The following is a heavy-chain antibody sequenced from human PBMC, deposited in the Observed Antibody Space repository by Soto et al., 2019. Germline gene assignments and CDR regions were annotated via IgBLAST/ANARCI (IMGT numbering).Heavy chain of an antibody. V-gene: IGHV3-66*01. J-gene: IGHJ4*02. D-gene: IGHD3-16*01. CDR3: ARGEGSGSNALGH. CDR2: IQDGGSI. Sequence: ESGGGLVQPGGSLRLSCAASGFSVSNNYMTWVRQAPGKGLEWVAVIQDGGSISYADSVSDRFIISRDNSKNMVFLEMNNLRPGDTAAYFCARGEGSGSNALGHWGQGTLVTVSS. CDR1: GFSVSNNY.